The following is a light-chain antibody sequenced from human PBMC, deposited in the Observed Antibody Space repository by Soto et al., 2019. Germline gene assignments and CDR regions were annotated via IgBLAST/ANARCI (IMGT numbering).Light chain of an antibody. Sequence: QSVLTQPASVSGSPGQWITISCTGTSSDVGRYNYVSWYQQHPGKAPKLIIYDVSYRPLGVSDRFSGSKSGNTASLTISGLQAEDEADYYCSSYTGSSTSFGGGTKVTVL. V-gene: IGLV2-14*01. CDR2: DVS. CDR1: SSDVGRYNY. CDR3: SSYTGSSTS. J-gene: IGLJ3*02.